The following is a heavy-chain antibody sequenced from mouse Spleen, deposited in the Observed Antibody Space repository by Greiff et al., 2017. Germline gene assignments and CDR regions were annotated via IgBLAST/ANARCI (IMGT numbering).Heavy chain of an antibody. CDR2: IYPGDGDT. D-gene: IGHD2-14*01. CDR3: ARVGVYYRYLDY. CDR1: GYAFSSYW. J-gene: IGHJ2*01. Sequence: VQLQESGAELVKPGASVKISCKASGYAFSSYWMNWVKQRPGKGLEWIGQIYPGDGDTNYNGKFKGQATLTADKSSSTAYMQLSSLTSEDSAVYYCARVGVYYRYLDYWGQGTTLTVSS. V-gene: IGHV1-80*01.